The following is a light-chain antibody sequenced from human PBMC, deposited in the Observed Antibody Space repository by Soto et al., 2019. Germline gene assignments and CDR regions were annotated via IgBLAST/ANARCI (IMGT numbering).Light chain of an antibody. CDR3: SSYVGSNNWV. J-gene: IGLJ1*01. Sequence: QSALTQPPSASGSPGQSVTISCTGTSSDVGGYNYVSWYQQHPGKAPKLMIYEVSKRRSGVPDRFSGSKSGNTASLTVSGLQAEDEADYYCSSYVGSNNWVFGTGTKLTVL. CDR2: EVS. V-gene: IGLV2-8*01. CDR1: SSDVGGYNY.